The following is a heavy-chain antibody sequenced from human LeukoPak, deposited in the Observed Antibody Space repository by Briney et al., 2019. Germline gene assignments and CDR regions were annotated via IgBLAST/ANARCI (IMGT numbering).Heavy chain of an antibody. CDR3: ARDLRWFGGYYYGMDV. Sequence: GGSLRLSCAASGLTFSSYAMHWVRQAPGKGLEWVAVISYDGSNKYCADSMKGRFTISRDNSKNTLYLQMNSLRAEDTAVYYCARDLRWFGGYYYGMDVWGQGTTATVSS. D-gene: IGHD3-10*01. J-gene: IGHJ6*02. V-gene: IGHV3-30*04. CDR1: GLTFSSYA. CDR2: ISYDGSNK.